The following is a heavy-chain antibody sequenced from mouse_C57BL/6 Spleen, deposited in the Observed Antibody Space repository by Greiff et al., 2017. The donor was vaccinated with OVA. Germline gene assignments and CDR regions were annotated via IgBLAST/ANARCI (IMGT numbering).Heavy chain of an antibody. CDR1: GYTFTDYN. CDR2: INPNNGGT. J-gene: IGHJ2*01. D-gene: IGHD1-1*01. V-gene: IGHV1-22*01. Sequence: EVKLMESGPELVKPGASVKMSCKASGYTFTDYNMHWVKQSHGKSLEWIGYINPNNGGTSYNQKFKGKATLTVNKSSSTAYMELRSLTSEDSAVYYCARTLFITTVVAPGYWGQGTTLTVSS. CDR3: ARTLFITTVVAPGY.